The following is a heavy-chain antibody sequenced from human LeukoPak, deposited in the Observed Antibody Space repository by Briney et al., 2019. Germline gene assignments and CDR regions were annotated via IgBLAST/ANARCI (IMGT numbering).Heavy chain of an antibody. CDR2: ISGGGGST. Sequence: PGGSLRLSCAASGFTFSSYAMSWVRQAPGKGLEWVSTISGGGGSTYYADSVKGRFTISRDNSKNTLYLQVNSLRAEDTAVYYCAKGGKWDVTPFDYWGQGTLSPSPQ. CDR1: GFTFSSYA. CDR3: AKGGKWDVTPFDY. V-gene: IGHV3-23*01. D-gene: IGHD1-26*01. J-gene: IGHJ4*02.